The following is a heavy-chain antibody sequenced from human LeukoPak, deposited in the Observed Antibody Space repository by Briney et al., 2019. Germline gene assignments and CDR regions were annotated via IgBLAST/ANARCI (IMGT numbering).Heavy chain of an antibody. Sequence: PSETLSLTCAVYGGSFSGYYWSWIRQPPGKELEWIGEINHSGSTNYNPSLKSRVTISVDTSKNQFSLKLSSVTAADTAVYYCARGRVRGVIPFDYWGQGTLVTVSS. CDR2: INHSGST. V-gene: IGHV4-34*01. J-gene: IGHJ4*02. CDR1: GGSFSGYY. CDR3: ARGRVRGVIPFDY. D-gene: IGHD3-10*01.